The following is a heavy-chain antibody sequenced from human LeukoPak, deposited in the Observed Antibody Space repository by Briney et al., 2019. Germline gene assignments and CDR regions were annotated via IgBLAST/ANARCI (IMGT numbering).Heavy chain of an antibody. Sequence: GRSLRLSCAASGFTFDDYAMHWVRQAPGKGLEWVSGISWNSGSIGYADSVKGRFTISRDNAKNSLYLQMNSLRAEDTALYYCAKALTFGGGIDYWGQGTLVTVSS. D-gene: IGHD3-16*01. CDR2: ISWNSGSI. CDR3: AKALTFGGGIDY. J-gene: IGHJ4*02. V-gene: IGHV3-9*01. CDR1: GFTFDDYA.